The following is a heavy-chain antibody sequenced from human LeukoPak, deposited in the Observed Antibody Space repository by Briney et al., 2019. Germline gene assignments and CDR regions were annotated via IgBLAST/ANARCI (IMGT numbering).Heavy chain of an antibody. D-gene: IGHD2/OR15-2a*01. CDR2: ISGSGVST. CDR1: DFTFSSYG. V-gene: IGHV3-23*01. CDR3: AKNSAGHDY. J-gene: IGHJ4*02. Sequence: GGSLRLSCAASDFTFSSYGMTWVRQAPGKGLEWVSGISGSGVSTYYADSVKGRFTISRDNSKNTLYLHMNSLRVGDTAVYYCAKNSAGHDYWGQGTLVTVSS.